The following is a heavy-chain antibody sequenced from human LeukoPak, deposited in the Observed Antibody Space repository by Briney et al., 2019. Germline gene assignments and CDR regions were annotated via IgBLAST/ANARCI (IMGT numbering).Heavy chain of an antibody. V-gene: IGHV3-30*18. CDR1: GFTFSSYG. J-gene: IGHJ4*02. D-gene: IGHD2-21*02. CDR2: ISYDESNK. CDR3: AKDKGRYCGGDCPPSPDY. Sequence: GGSLRLSCAASGFTFSSYGMHWVRQAPGKGLEWVAVISYDESNKYYADSVKGRFTISRDNSKNTLYLQMNSLRAEDTAVYYCAKDKGRYCGGDCPPSPDYWGQGTLVTVSS.